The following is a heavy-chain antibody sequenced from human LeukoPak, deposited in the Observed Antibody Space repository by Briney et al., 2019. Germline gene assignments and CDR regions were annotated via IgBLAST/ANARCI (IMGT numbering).Heavy chain of an antibody. J-gene: IGHJ3*02. D-gene: IGHD3-10*01. CDR3: ATKFGKLVMDAFDI. CDR1: GFTVSTNY. Sequence: GGSLRLPCAASGFTVSTNYMSWVRQAPGKGLEWVSIIYSGGSTYYADSVKGRFTISRDNSKNTLYLQMNSLRAEDTAVYYCATKFGKLVMDAFDIWSQGTRVTVSS. V-gene: IGHV3-53*01. CDR2: IYSGGST.